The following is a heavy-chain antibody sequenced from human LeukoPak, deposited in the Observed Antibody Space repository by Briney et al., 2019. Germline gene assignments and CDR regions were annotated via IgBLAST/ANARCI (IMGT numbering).Heavy chain of an antibody. CDR3: ARDRVGGSGWYYFDY. J-gene: IGHJ4*02. CDR2: ISYDGNNK. Sequence: GGSLRLSCAASGCTLSSNAMHRVRQAPGKGLEWVALISYDGNNKYYADSVKGRFTISRDNSKNTLYLQMNSLRAEDTAVYYCARDRVGGSGWYYFDYWGQGTLVTVSS. CDR1: GCTLSSNA. V-gene: IGHV3-30*04. D-gene: IGHD6-19*01.